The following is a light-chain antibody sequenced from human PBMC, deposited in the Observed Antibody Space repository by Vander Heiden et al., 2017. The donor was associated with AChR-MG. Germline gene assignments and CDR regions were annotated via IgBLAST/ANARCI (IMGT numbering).Light chain of an antibody. V-gene: IGLV3-21*03. CDR2: EDS. CDR1: TIGGQS. J-gene: IGLJ3*02. Sequence: SYVLTQPPSVSVAPGKTATIACEGPTIGGQSDPWYQQKQGQAPKLVVYEDSDRPSGIPDRFSGSNSANTATLTINRVEAGDEADYYCQVWDVTDDWVFGGGTKLTVL. CDR3: QVWDVTDDWV.